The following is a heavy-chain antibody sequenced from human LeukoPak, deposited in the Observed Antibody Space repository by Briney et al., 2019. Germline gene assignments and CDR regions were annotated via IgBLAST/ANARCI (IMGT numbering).Heavy chain of an antibody. CDR1: GFTFSGYA. Sequence: GGSLRLSCAASGFTFSGYAMTWVRQAPGKGLEWVSSITGSGDYTYYIDSVKGRFTISRDNSKNILYLQMNSLRAEDTAVYYCALRGVVPAVEAFAEYFQHWGHGTLVTVSS. CDR3: ALRGVVPAVEAFAEYFQH. J-gene: IGHJ1*01. D-gene: IGHD2-2*01. CDR2: ITGSGDYT. V-gene: IGHV3-23*01.